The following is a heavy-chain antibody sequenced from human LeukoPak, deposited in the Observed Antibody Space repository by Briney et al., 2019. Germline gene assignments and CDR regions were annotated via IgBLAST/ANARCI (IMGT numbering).Heavy chain of an antibody. CDR3: ARRATAMTRNDAFDI. Sequence: SGGSLRLSFAASGCTFRSYGMHWVRQAPGKGLEWVSVIWYDGSNENYLDSVKGRFTIFRDNSKNTLYLQMNSLRVEDTAVYYCARRATAMTRNDAFDIWGPGTMVTVSS. V-gene: IGHV3-33*01. D-gene: IGHD4-17*01. CDR2: IWYDGSNE. CDR1: GCTFRSYG. J-gene: IGHJ3*02.